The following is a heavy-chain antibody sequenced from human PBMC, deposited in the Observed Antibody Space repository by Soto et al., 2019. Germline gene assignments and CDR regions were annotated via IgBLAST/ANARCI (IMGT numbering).Heavy chain of an antibody. J-gene: IGHJ4*02. Sequence: EVQLVESGGGLVKPGGSLRLSCAASGFTFSSYSMNWVRQAPGKGLEWVSSISSSSSYIYYADSVKGRFTISRENAKNSLYLQMNSLRAEDTAVYYCETGEYYYDSSGYYYCWGQGTLVTVSS. D-gene: IGHD3-22*01. CDR2: ISSSSSYI. CDR3: ETGEYYYDSSGYYYC. V-gene: IGHV3-21*01. CDR1: GFTFSSYS.